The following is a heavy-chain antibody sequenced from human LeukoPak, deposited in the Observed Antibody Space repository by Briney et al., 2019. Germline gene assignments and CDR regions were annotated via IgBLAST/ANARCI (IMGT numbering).Heavy chain of an antibody. CDR1: GFTFSSYA. D-gene: IGHD3-3*01. Sequence: GGSLRLSCAASGFTFSSYAISWVRQAPGKGLEWVSAISGSGGSPYYADSVKGRFTISRDNSKNTLYLQMNSLRAEDTAVYYCAKARWIFGVVISYYFDYWGQGTLVTVSS. J-gene: IGHJ4*02. CDR2: ISGSGGSP. V-gene: IGHV3-23*01. CDR3: AKARWIFGVVISYYFDY.